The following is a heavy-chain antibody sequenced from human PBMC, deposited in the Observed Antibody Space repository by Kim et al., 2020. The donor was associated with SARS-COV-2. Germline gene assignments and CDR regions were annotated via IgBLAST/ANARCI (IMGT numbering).Heavy chain of an antibody. V-gene: IGHV3-7*01. D-gene: IGHD3-10*01. Sequence: YVDSGKGRFTMSRENAKNSLYLQMSSLRTEDTAIYYCAALDTVQVPGGIWGQGTLVTVSS. CDR3: AALDTVQVPGGI. J-gene: IGHJ4*02.